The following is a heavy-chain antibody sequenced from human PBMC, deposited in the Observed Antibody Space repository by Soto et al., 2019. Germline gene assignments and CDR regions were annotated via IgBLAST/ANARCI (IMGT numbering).Heavy chain of an antibody. CDR3: TTDWIVVVTYYYGMDV. D-gene: IGHD3-22*01. Sequence: EVPLVESGGGLVKPGGSLRLSCAASGFTFSNAWMNWVRQAPGKGLEWVGRIKSKTDGGTSDYAAPVKGRFTISRDDSKNTLYLQMNSLKTEDTAVYYCTTDWIVVVTYYYGMDVWGQGTTVTVSS. V-gene: IGHV3-15*07. CDR1: GFTFSNAW. J-gene: IGHJ6*02. CDR2: IKSKTDGGTS.